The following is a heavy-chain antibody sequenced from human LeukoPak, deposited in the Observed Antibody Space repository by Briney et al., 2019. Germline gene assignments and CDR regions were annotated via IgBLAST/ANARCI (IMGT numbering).Heavy chain of an antibody. V-gene: IGHV3-21*01. CDR3: ARGETIRLYYFDY. J-gene: IGHJ4*02. CDR2: ISSSSSYI. D-gene: IGHD1-14*01. Sequence: PGGSLRLSCAASGFTFSSYSMNWVRQAPGKGLEWVSSISSSSSYIYYADSVKGRFTISRDNAKNSLYLQMNSLRAEDTAVYYCARGETIRLYYFDYWGQGTLVTVSS. CDR1: GFTFSSYS.